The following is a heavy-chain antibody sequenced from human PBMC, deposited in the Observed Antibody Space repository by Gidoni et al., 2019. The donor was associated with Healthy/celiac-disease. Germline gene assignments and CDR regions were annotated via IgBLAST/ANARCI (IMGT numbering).Heavy chain of an antibody. Sequence: QLQLQESGPGLVKPSETLSLTCTVSGGSISSSSYYWGWIRQPPGKGLEWIGSIYYSGSTYYNPSLKSRVTISVDTSKNQFSLKLSSVTAADTAVYYCARLSFLRFGADPWGQGTLVTVSS. V-gene: IGHV4-39*01. J-gene: IGHJ5*02. CDR1: GGSISSSSYY. CDR2: IYYSGST. CDR3: ARLSFLRFGADP. D-gene: IGHD3-10*01.